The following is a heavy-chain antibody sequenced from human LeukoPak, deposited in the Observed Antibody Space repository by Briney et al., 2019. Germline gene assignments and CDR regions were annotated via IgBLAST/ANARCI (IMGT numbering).Heavy chain of an antibody. Sequence: PGGSLRLSCAASGFTFSSNYMSWVRQAPGKGLEWVSVIYSGGSTYYADSVKGRFTISRDNAKNTLYLQMNSPRAEDTAVYYCARAYCSSTSCYRNWFDPWGQGTLVTVSS. J-gene: IGHJ5*02. CDR1: GFTFSSNY. D-gene: IGHD2-2*01. V-gene: IGHV3-53*01. CDR3: ARAYCSSTSCYRNWFDP. CDR2: IYSGGST.